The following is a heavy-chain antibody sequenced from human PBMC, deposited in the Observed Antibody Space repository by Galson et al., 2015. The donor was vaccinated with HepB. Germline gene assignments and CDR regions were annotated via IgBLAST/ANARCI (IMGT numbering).Heavy chain of an antibody. V-gene: IGHV3-33*01. CDR3: ARRYCSSTSCYEDLWGIYDAFDI. CDR2: IWYDGSNK. CDR1: GFTFSSYG. D-gene: IGHD2-2*01. Sequence: SLRLSCAASGFTFSSYGMHWVRQAPGKGLEWVAVIWYDGSNKYYADSVKGRFTISRDNSKNTLYLQMNSLRAEDTAVYYCARRYCSSTSCYEDLWGIYDAFDIWGQGTMVTVSS. J-gene: IGHJ3*02.